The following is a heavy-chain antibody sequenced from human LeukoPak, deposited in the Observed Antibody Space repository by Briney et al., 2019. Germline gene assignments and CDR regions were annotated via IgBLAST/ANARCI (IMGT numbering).Heavy chain of an antibody. V-gene: IGHV3-9*01. CDR1: GFTFDDYA. J-gene: IGHJ4*02. D-gene: IGHD6-13*01. CDR3: ARDIFGQQLVHGFFDY. Sequence: PGGSLRLSCAASGFTFDDYAMHWVRQAPGKGLEWVSGISWNSGSIGYADSVKGRFTISRDNAKDSLYLQMNSLRAEDTALYYCARDIFGQQLVHGFFDYWGQGTLVTVSS. CDR2: ISWNSGSI.